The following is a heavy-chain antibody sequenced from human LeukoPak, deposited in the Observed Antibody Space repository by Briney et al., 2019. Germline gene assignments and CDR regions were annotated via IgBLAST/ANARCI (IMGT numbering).Heavy chain of an antibody. J-gene: IGHJ5*02. CDR2: IYYSGST. Sequence: SETLSLTCTVSGGSVSSGSYYWSWIRQPPGKGLEWIGYIYYSGSTNYNPSLKSRVTISVDTSKNQFTLKLSSVTAADTAVYYCAREGYSYAINWFDPWGQGTLVTVSS. CDR1: GGSVSSGSYY. CDR3: AREGYSYAINWFDP. V-gene: IGHV4-61*01. D-gene: IGHD5-18*01.